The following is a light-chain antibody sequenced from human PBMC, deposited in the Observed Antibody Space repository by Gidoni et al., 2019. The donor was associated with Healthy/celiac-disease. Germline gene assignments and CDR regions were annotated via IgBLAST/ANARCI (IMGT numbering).Light chain of an antibody. J-gene: IGLJ2*01. CDR1: KLGDKY. V-gene: IGLV3-1*01. CDR2: QDS. Sequence: SYELTQPPSVSVSPGQTASITCSGDKLGDKYACWYQQKPGQSPVLVLYQDSKRPSGIPERFSGSNSGNTATLTISGTQAMDEADYYCQAWDSSYVVFGGGTKLTVL. CDR3: QAWDSSYVV.